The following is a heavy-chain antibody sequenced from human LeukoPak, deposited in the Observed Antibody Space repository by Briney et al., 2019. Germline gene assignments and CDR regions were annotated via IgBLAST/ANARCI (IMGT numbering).Heavy chain of an antibody. Sequence: GGSLRLSCAASGFTSINAWMSRVRQAPGKGLEWVGRIKRKSDGGTSDYAAPVKGRFTISRDDSKNTLYLQMNSLKTEDTAVYYCAHFGSAEYFQDWGQGTLVTASS. J-gene: IGHJ1*01. CDR1: GFTSINAW. CDR3: AHFGSAEYFQD. V-gene: IGHV3-15*01. D-gene: IGHD3-10*01. CDR2: IKRKSDGGTS.